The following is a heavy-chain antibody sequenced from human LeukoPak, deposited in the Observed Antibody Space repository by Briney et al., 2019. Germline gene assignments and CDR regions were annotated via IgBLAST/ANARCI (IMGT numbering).Heavy chain of an antibody. CDR3: ARGRGIAL. Sequence: GGSLRLSCATSGFTLNNYWMNWVRQAPGKGLEWVTNIEEDGNKKNYVDSVKGRFTISRDNVRNSIYLQMNSLGADDTAVYYCARGRGIALWGQGTLVTVSS. V-gene: IGHV3-7*01. CDR2: IEEDGNKK. D-gene: IGHD6-13*01. CDR1: GFTLNNYW. J-gene: IGHJ4*02.